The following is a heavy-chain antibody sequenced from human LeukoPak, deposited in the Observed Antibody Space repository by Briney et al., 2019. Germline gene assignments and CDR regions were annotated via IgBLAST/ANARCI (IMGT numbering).Heavy chain of an antibody. CDR2: MKEDGSDI. CDR3: ARGGARYLDT. Sequence: GGSLRLSWVASGFNLNFNRMSWARQAPGKGREWVAKMKEDGSDIHYVDSVKVRFTICRDNAKNSLCLQMSSLRAEDTAVYYCARGGARYLDTWGQGILVTVSS. J-gene: IGHJ5*02. CDR1: GFNLNFNR. V-gene: IGHV3-7*01. D-gene: IGHD3-9*01.